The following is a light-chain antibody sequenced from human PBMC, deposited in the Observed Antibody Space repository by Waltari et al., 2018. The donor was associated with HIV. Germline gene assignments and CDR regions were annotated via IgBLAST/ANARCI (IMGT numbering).Light chain of an antibody. Sequence: DIVMTQSPDSLSVSLGERATINCKSSQSLLYGSNTKNRLAWYQQRPGQPPKLLISLASTRESGVPDRFSGSGSGTDFTLTINSLQAEDVAVYYCQQFSLSPPLTFGGGTKVEIK. J-gene: IGKJ4*01. CDR1: QSLLYGSNTKNR. CDR2: LAS. CDR3: QQFSLSPPLT. V-gene: IGKV4-1*01.